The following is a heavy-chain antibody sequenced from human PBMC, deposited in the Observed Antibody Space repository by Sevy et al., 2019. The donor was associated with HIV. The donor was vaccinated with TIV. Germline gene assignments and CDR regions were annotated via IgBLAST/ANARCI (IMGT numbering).Heavy chain of an antibody. CDR2: VWHNGKNK. D-gene: IGHD1-26*01. CDR1: GFTFNKYG. J-gene: IGHJ4*02. Sequence: GGSLRLSCAASGFTFNKYGMHWVRQAPGKGLEWLAVVWHNGKNKYHEDSVKGRFTASRDNSKNTLYLQMDSLRVEETGIYYRARHWAQSEPMDFWGQGTLVTVSS. V-gene: IGHV3-33*01. CDR3: ARHWAQSEPMDF.